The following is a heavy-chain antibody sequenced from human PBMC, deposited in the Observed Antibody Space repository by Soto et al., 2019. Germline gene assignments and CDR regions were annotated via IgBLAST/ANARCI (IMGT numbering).Heavy chain of an antibody. D-gene: IGHD3-22*01. V-gene: IGHV3-23*01. J-gene: IGHJ4*02. CDR3: AKDFYYDTRGPDY. Sequence: GSLRLSCAASGFSFTTYGMSWVRQAPGKGLEWVSTISGSGGSTYYADSVKGRFTISRGNSKNTLYLQMNSLRAEDTAVYYCAKDFYYDTRGPDYWGQGTLVTVSS. CDR2: ISGSGGST. CDR1: GFSFTTYG.